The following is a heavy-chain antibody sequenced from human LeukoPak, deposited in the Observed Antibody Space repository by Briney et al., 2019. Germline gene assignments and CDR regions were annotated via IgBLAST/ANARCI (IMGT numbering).Heavy chain of an antibody. CDR1: GYTFGDYA. CDR3: ARDRTVAGFHLEAY. D-gene: IGHD6-19*01. V-gene: IGHV1-3*01. CDR2: IDAGNGDT. J-gene: IGHJ4*02. Sequence: ASVKVSCKASGYTFGDYAMHWVRQAPGQRFEWMGWIDAGNGDTRYSQKFQGRVTITRDTSTSTAYMELRSLRSDDTAVYFCARDRTVAGFHLEAYWGQGTLVTVSS.